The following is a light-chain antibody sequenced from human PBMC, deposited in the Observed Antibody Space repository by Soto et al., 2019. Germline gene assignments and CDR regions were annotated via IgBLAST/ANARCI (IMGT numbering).Light chain of an antibody. V-gene: IGKV1-6*01. CDR1: QGIRND. CDR3: LQDYDFPWT. Sequence: AIQMTQSPSSLSASVGDRVIITCRASQGIRNDLGWFQQKPGKAPKLLIYAASRLQSGVPSRFRGSGSGTDVTLTINSLQPEDFATYYCLQDYDFPWTFGHGTKVEIK. J-gene: IGKJ1*01. CDR2: AAS.